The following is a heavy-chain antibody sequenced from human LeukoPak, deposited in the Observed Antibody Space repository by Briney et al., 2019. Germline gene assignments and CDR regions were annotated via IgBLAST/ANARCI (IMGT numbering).Heavy chain of an antibody. Sequence: GGALILSCGAPVFTFSNYSMSSVRLAPGKGLECVSVIYTDGTTHYADSVKGRCTISRDTSTNTVYLKLNSLRAEDTATYYCAGYGGSYPHYMDVWGEGTTVTLSS. CDR1: VFTFSNYS. V-gene: IGHV3-66*01. J-gene: IGHJ6*03. D-gene: IGHD1-26*01. CDR2: IYTDGTT. CDR3: AGYGGSYPHYMDV.